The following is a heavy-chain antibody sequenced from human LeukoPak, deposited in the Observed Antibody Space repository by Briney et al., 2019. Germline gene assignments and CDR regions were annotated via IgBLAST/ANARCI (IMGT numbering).Heavy chain of an antibody. CDR2: ISSSSSYI. V-gene: IGHV3-21*01. CDR1: GFTFSSYS. J-gene: IGHJ4*02. Sequence: GGSLRLSCAASGFTFSSYSMNWVRPGPGKGREGVSAISSSSSYIYYADSVKGRFTISRDNAKNSMYLQMNSLRAEDTDVYYCARGGQQWLVRGGYYFDYWGQGTLVTVSS. CDR3: ARGGQQWLVRGGYYFDY. D-gene: IGHD6-19*01.